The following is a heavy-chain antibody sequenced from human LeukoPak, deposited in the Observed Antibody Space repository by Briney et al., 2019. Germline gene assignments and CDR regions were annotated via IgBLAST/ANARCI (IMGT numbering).Heavy chain of an antibody. J-gene: IGHJ4*02. V-gene: IGHV3-21*01. Sequence: GGSLRLSCAASGFTFSSYSMNWVRQAPGKGMEWVSSISSSSSYIYYADSVKGRFTISRDNAKNSLYLQMDSLRAEDTAVYYCARDDLGYFDYWGQGTLVTVSS. D-gene: IGHD3-16*01. CDR1: GFTFSSYS. CDR3: ARDDLGYFDY. CDR2: ISSSSSYI.